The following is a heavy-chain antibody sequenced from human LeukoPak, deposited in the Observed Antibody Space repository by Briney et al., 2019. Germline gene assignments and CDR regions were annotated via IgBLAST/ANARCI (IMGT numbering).Heavy chain of an antibody. Sequence: SETLSPTCTVSGGSISSYYWSWIRQPPGKGLEWIGYIYYSGRTNYNPSLKSRVTISVDTSKNQFSLKLSSVTAADTAVYYCARGGMATFYWGQGTLVTVSS. CDR2: IYYSGRT. V-gene: IGHV4-59*01. CDR3: ARGGMATFY. CDR1: GGSISSYY. J-gene: IGHJ4*02. D-gene: IGHD5-24*01.